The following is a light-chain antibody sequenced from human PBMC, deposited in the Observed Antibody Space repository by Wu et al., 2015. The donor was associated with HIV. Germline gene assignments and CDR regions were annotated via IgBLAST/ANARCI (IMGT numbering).Light chain of an antibody. CDR3: QQYNNWPPTMYS. CDR2: HAS. V-gene: IGKV3-15*01. Sequence: EIVMTQSPDTLSVSPGESATLSCRASQSVGTNLAWYQQKPGQAPRLLIYHASARVTTIPARFNGGGSGTDFILFISDVQSEDFAVYYCQQYNNWPPTMYSFGQGTSLEIK. J-gene: IGKJ2*03. CDR1: QSVGTN.